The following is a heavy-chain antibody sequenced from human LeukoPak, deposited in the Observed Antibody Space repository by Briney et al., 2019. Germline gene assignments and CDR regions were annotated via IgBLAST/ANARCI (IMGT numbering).Heavy chain of an antibody. J-gene: IGHJ4*02. CDR1: GFTFRSYA. D-gene: IGHD3-22*01. V-gene: IGHV3-23*01. CDR2: ISGSGGST. CDR3: AKMPPGYYDSSGYYYAEYYFDY. Sequence: GGSPRLSCAASGFTFRSYAMGWVRQAPGKGLEWVSAISGSGGSTYYADSVKGRFTISRDNSKNTLYLQMNSLRAEDTAVYYCAKMPPGYYDSSGYYYAEYYFDYWGQGTLVTVSS.